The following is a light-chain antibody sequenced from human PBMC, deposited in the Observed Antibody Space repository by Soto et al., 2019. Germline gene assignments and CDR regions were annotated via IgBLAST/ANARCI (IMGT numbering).Light chain of an antibody. J-gene: IGKJ1*01. CDR2: GAS. Sequence: EIEITQSPAPMSVSPGARAILSCRASESVSSHLPWYQQKFGQAPRLLIYGASGRSTGISARFSGSRSGTEVTLIISSLQSEDFAVYYCQQYNNRPPRTFGQGTKVDIK. V-gene: IGKV3-15*01. CDR1: ESVSSH. CDR3: QQYNNRPPRT.